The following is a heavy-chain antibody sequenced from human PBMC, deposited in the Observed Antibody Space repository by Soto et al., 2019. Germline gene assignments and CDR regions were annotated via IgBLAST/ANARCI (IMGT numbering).Heavy chain of an antibody. CDR3: ARYPYSNRPIHYYYYYYMDV. Sequence: SETLSLTCTVSGGSISSGGYYWSWIRQHPGKGLEWIGYIYYSGSTYYNPSLKSRVTISVDTSKNQFSLKLSSVTAADTAVYYCARYPYSNRPIHYYYYYYMDVWGKGTTVTVSS. V-gene: IGHV4-31*03. J-gene: IGHJ6*03. D-gene: IGHD4-4*01. CDR1: GGSISSGGYY. CDR2: IYYSGST.